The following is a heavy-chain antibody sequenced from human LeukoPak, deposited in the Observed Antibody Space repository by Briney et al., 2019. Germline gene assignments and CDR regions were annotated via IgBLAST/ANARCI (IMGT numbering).Heavy chain of an antibody. Sequence: PGGSLRLSCAASGFTFSSYAMSWVRQAPGKGLEWVSAISGSGGSTYYADSVKGRFTISRDNAKSSLYLQMNSLRAEDTAVYYCAELGITMIGGVWGKGTTVTISS. CDR1: GFTFSSYA. CDR2: ISGSGGST. D-gene: IGHD3-10*02. V-gene: IGHV3-23*01. CDR3: AELGITMIGGV. J-gene: IGHJ6*04.